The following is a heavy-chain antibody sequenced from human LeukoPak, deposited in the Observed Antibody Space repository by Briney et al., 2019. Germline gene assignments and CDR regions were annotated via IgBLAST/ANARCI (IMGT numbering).Heavy chain of an antibody. V-gene: IGHV3-30*03. J-gene: IGHJ5*02. CDR2: ISYDGSNK. D-gene: IGHD6-6*01. Sequence: GGSLRLSCAASGFTFSDYYMSWIRQAPGKGLEWVAVISYDGSNKYYADSVKGRFTISRDNSKNTLYLQMNSLRAEDTAVYYCARDGAARPTNWFDPWGQGTLVTVSS. CDR3: ARDGAARPTNWFDP. CDR1: GFTFSDYY.